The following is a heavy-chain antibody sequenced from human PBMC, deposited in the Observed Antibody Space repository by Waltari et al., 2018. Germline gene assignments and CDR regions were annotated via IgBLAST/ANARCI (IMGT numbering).Heavy chain of an antibody. Sequence: QLQLQESGPGLVKPSETLSLTCTVSGGSISSSSYYWGWIRQPPGKGLEWIGSIYYSGRTCYNPSLKSRVTISVDTSKNQFSLKLSSVTAADTAVYYCARRVFDAFDIWGQGTMVTVSS. J-gene: IGHJ3*02. CDR2: IYYSGRT. V-gene: IGHV4-39*01. D-gene: IGHD6-13*01. CDR3: ARRVFDAFDI. CDR1: GGSISSSSYY.